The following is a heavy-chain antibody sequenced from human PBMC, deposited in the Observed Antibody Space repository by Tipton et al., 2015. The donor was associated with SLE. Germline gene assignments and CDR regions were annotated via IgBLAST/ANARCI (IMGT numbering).Heavy chain of an antibody. CDR1: GGSIGSYY. J-gene: IGHJ4*02. D-gene: IGHD1-14*01. CDR3: ARGNPSLFDY. V-gene: IGHV4-59*01. Sequence: VKPSETLSLTCTVSGGSIGSYYWSWIRQPPGKGLEWIGYIYYSGSTNYNPSLKSRVTISVDTSKNQFSLKLSSVTAADTAVYYCARGNPSLFDYWGQGTLVTVSS. CDR2: IYYSGST.